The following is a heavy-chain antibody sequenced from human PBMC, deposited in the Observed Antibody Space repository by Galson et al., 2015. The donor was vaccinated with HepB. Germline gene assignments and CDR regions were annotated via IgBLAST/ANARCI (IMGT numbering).Heavy chain of an antibody. CDR3: ASNGDYGGNSF. CDR2: ISSSSSYI. CDR1: GFTFSSYS. J-gene: IGHJ4*02. D-gene: IGHD4-23*01. V-gene: IGHV3-21*01. Sequence: SLRLSCAASGFTFSSYSMNWVRQAPGKGLEWVSSISSSSSYIYYADSVKGRFTTSRDNAKNSLYLQMNSLRAEDTAVYYCASNGDYGGNSFWGQGTLVTVSS.